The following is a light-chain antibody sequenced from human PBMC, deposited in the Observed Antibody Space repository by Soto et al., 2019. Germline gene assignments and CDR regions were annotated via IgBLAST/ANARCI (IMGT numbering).Light chain of an antibody. CDR3: QQSFVTPRT. CDR1: QNIDNY. CDR2: DAS. Sequence: DIQMTQSPSSLSASIGDRVTITCRASQNIDNYLNWYQQKPGRAPNLLIYDASSLYSGVPSRFSGSGSGTDFTLTISSLQPADFATYYCQQSFVTPRTFGPGTKVDIK. J-gene: IGKJ1*01. V-gene: IGKV1-39*01.